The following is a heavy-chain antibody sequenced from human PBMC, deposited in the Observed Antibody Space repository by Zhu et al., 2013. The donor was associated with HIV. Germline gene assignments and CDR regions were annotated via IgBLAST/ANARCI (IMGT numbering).Heavy chain of an antibody. CDR1: SSIINHMY. J-gene: IGHJ3*01. D-gene: IGHD1-26*01. V-gene: IGHV1-2*02. CDR2: INPKSGAT. CDR3: ASDLWEKALDV. Sequence: QVQLVQSEAEVKKPGSSVKVSCRAYSSIINHMYVNWVRLVPREGLEWMGWINPKSGATNSARRLHDRVTMTTNTSINTVYMELRGLLYDDTGIYFCASDLWEKALDVWGPGTVVTVSS.